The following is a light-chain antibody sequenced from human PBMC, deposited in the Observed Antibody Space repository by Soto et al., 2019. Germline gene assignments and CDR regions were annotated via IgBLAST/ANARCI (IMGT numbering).Light chain of an antibody. V-gene: IGKV1-5*03. CDR3: QPYNNYPWT. CDR1: QSITIW. J-gene: IGKJ1*01. CDR2: KAS. Sequence: DIQMTQSPSTLSASVGDRVTITCRACQSITIWLAWYQQKPGKAPKLLIYKASSLESGVPSRFSGSGSGTEFTLTISSLQPDDFATYYCQPYNNYPWTFGQGTKVEIK.